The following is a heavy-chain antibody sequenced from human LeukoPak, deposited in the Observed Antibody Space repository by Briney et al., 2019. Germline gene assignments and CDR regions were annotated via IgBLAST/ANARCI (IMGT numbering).Heavy chain of an antibody. D-gene: IGHD6-19*01. CDR1: GFTFSSYW. J-gene: IGHJ4*02. CDR2: IKQDGSEK. Sequence: PGGSLRLSCAASGFTFSSYWMSWVRQPPGKGLEWVANIKQDGSEKFYVDSVRGRFTISRDNAKNSLYLQMNSLRAEDTAVYYCARIKEWLGTYYFDYWGQGTLVTVSS. CDR3: ARIKEWLGTYYFDY. V-gene: IGHV3-7*03.